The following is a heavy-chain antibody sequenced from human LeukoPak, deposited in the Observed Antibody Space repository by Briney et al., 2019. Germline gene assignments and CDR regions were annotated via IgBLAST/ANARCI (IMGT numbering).Heavy chain of an antibody. V-gene: IGHV3-30-3*01. CDR1: GFTFSSYA. CDR2: ISYDGSNK. CDR3: ARDYPPVIAVAGSHFDY. Sequence: GGSLRLSCAASGFTFSSYAMHWVRQAPGKGLEWVAVISYDGSNKYYADSVKGRSTISRDNSKNTLYLQMNSLRAEDTAVYYCARDYPPVIAVAGSHFDYWGQGTLVTVSS. J-gene: IGHJ4*02. D-gene: IGHD6-19*01.